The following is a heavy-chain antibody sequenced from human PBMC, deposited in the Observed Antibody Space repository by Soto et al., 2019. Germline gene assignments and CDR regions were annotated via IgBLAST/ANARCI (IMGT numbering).Heavy chain of an antibody. V-gene: IGHV4-34*01. J-gene: IGHJ6*02. D-gene: IGHD1-26*01. Sequence: PETLSLTCAVYGGSFSGYYWSWIRQPPGKGLEWIGEINHSGSTNYNPSLKSRVTISVDTSKNQFSLKLSSVTAADTAVYYCARVRGRLRDYYYGMDVWGQGTTVTVSS. CDR3: ARVRGRLRDYYYGMDV. CDR1: GGSFSGYY. CDR2: INHSGST.